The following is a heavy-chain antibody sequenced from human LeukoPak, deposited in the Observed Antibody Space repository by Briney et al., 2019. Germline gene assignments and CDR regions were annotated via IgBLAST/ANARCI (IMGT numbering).Heavy chain of an antibody. Sequence: GGSLRLSCAASGFTFSSYSMNWVRQAPGKGLEWVSSISSSSSYIYYADSVKGRFTISRDNAKNSLYLQMNSLRAEDTAVYYCAAYDFWSGYYAHWGQGTLVTVSS. D-gene: IGHD3-3*01. V-gene: IGHV3-21*01. J-gene: IGHJ4*02. CDR2: ISSSSSYI. CDR1: GFTFSSYS. CDR3: AAYDFWSGYYAH.